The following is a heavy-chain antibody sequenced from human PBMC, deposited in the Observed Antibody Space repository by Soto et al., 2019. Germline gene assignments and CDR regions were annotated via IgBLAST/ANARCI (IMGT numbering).Heavy chain of an antibody. D-gene: IGHD6-19*01. J-gene: IGHJ4*02. Sequence: QVQLVESGGGVVQPGRSLRLSCAASGFTFSSYGMHWVRQAPGKGLEWMAVISYDGSNKYYADSVKGRFTISRDNSKNTLYLQMNSLRAEDTAVYYCAKASVAGPRAHFDYWGQGTLVTFSS. V-gene: IGHV3-30*18. CDR3: AKASVAGPRAHFDY. CDR1: GFTFSSYG. CDR2: ISYDGSNK.